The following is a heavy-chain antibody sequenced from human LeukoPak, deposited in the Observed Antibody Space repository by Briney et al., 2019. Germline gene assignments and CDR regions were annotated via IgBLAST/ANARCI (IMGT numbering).Heavy chain of an antibody. CDR3: ARMPPPPTAMDYYYYMDV. CDR1: GDSLSSYY. Sequence: PSETLSLPCTVSGDSLSSYYWSWIRHPPGKGLVWIGYIYYSGSTNYNPPLKTRVTISVDTSKNQFSLKLSSVTAADTAVYYCARMPPPPTAMDYYYYMDVWGKGTTATVSS. CDR2: IYYSGST. D-gene: IGHD2-2*01. J-gene: IGHJ6*03. V-gene: IGHV4-59*01.